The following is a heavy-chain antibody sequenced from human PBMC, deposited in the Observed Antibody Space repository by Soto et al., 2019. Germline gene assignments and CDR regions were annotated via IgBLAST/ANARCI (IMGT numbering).Heavy chain of an antibody. Sequence: QVQLVESGGGVVQPGRSLRLSCAASGFTITNHAMHWVRQAPGKGLEWAAVLSYDGSNAYYAGSVKGRFTISRDSPTNPLSLEMNSLGPEDTALYYCASDRIVGSQDGFNAFDLWGQGTMVTVSS. V-gene: IGHV3-30*04. CDR2: LSYDGSNA. D-gene: IGHD1-26*01. CDR1: GFTITNHA. CDR3: ASDRIVGSQDGFNAFDL. J-gene: IGHJ3*01.